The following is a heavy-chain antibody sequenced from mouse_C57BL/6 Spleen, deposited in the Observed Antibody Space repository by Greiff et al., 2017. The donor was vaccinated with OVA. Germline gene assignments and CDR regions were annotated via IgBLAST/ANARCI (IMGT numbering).Heavy chain of an antibody. J-gene: IGHJ2*01. V-gene: IGHV1-64*01. CDR1: GYTFTSYW. D-gene: IGHD2-4*01. Sequence: QVQLQQSGAELVKPGASVKLSCKASGYTFTSYWMHWVKQRPGQGLEWIGMIHPNSGSTNYNEKFKSKATLTVDKSSSTAYMQLSSLTSEDSAVYYCARGDYDGEFDYWGQGTTLTVSS. CDR2: IHPNSGST. CDR3: ARGDYDGEFDY.